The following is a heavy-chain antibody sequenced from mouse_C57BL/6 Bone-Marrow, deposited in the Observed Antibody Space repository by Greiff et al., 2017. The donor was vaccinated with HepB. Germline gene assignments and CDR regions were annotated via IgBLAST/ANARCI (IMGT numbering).Heavy chain of an antibody. V-gene: IGHV1-69*01. CDR2: IDPSDSYT. CDR3: ARRTYYSNYFDY. CDR1: GYTFTSYW. J-gene: IGHJ2*01. Sequence: QVQLQQPGAELVMPGASVKLSCKASGYTFTSYWMHWVKQRPGQGLEWIGEIDPSDSYTNYNQKFKGKSTLTVDKSSSTAYMQLSSLTSEDSAVYYCARRTYYSNYFDYGGQGTTLTVSS. D-gene: IGHD2-5*01.